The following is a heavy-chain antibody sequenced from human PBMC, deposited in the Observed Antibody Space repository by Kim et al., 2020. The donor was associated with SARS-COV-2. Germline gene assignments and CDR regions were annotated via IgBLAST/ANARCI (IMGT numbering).Heavy chain of an antibody. V-gene: IGHV3-15*01. CDR2: IKSRSDGGTS. Sequence: GGSLRLSCAVSGISFRDAWMTWVRQAPGKGLEWVGRIKSRSDGGTSDYAAPVKGRFIISRDDSKDTLYLQMNGLKTEDSAVYYCVTDYYKNSGCGQGTLVTIPS. CDR1: GISFRDAW. D-gene: IGHD3-22*01. CDR3: VTDYYKNSG. J-gene: IGHJ4*02.